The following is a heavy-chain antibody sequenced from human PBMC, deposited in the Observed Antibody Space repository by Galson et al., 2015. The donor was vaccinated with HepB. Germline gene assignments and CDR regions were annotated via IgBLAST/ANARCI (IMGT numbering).Heavy chain of an antibody. CDR3: AREALVAVVDGTQNNWFDP. D-gene: IGHD2-15*01. CDR2: FNPYNRET. CDR1: GYTFSSYS. Sequence: SVKVSCKASGYTFSSYSITWVRQAPGQGLEWVGWFNPYNRETTFARKFQGRVTMTTDTFTSTAYMEVKSLRPDDTAVYYCAREALVAVVDGTQNNWFDPWGQGTLVTVSS. J-gene: IGHJ5*02. V-gene: IGHV1-18*01.